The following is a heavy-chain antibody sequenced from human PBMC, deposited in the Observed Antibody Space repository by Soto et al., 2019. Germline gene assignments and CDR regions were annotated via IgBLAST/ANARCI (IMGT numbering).Heavy chain of an antibody. V-gene: IGHV1-2*02. CDR2: INPNSGGT. CDR3: ARVGDSSSWYTYYNYGMDV. Sequence: WASVKVSCKASGYTFIDYYMYWVRQAPGQGLEWMGWINPNSGGTNYAQKFEGRVTMTRDTSISTAYMELTSLRSDDSAVYYCARVGDSSSWYTYYNYGMDVWGQGTTVTVSS. D-gene: IGHD6-13*01. CDR1: GYTFIDYY. J-gene: IGHJ6*02.